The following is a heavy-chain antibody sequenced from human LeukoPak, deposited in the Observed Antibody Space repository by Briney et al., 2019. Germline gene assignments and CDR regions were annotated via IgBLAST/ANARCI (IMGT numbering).Heavy chain of an antibody. CDR2: FRSNGSDT. V-gene: IGHV3-74*01. Sequence: GGSLRLSCAASGFTLSSGSWMHWVRQVPGKGLVWVSRFRSNGSDTTYADSVKGRFTISADNAKNTLYLQMNSLRDDDTAVYYCVKSDWFDPWGQGTLVTVFS. CDR1: GFTLSSGSW. CDR3: VKSDWFDP. J-gene: IGHJ5*02.